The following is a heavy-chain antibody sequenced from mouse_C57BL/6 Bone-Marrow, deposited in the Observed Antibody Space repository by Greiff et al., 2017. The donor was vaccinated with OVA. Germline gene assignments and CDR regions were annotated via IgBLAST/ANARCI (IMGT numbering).Heavy chain of an antibody. CDR3: ARFSAYYGSSWGAMDY. CDR2: ISYSGST. V-gene: IGHV3-8*01. J-gene: IGHJ4*01. D-gene: IGHD1-1*01. Sequence: EVKLMESGPGLAKPSQTLSLTCSVTGYSITSDYWNWIRKFPGNKLEYMGYISYSGSTYYNPSLKSRISITRDTSKNQYYLQLNSVTTEYTATYYCARFSAYYGSSWGAMDYWGQGTSVTVSS. CDR1: GYSITSDY.